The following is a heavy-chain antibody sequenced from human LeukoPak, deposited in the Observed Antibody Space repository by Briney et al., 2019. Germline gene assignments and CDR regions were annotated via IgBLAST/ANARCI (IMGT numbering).Heavy chain of an antibody. J-gene: IGHJ4*02. CDR3: ATDRSLSYFDY. CDR1: GFTFSSYA. CDR2: ISYDGSNK. Sequence: PGRSLRLSCAASGFTFSSYAMHWVRQAPGKGLEWVAVISYDGSNKYYADSVKGRFTISRDNSKNTLYLQMNSLRAEDTAVYYCATDRSLSYFDYWGQGTLVTVSS. V-gene: IGHV3-30-3*01.